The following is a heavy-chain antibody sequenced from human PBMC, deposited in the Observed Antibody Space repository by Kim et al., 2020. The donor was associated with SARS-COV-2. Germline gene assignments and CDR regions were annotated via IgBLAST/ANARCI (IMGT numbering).Heavy chain of an antibody. J-gene: IGHJ6*02. CDR3: ASPLYSKTFYGMDV. Sequence: SVKVSCKASGGTFRSYAISWVRQAPGQGLEWMGGIIPMYGTPDFAQRFQGRVTIIADESTRTASMELSSLTFEDTAVYYCASPLYSKTFYGMDVWGQGT. CDR2: IIPMYGTP. D-gene: IGHD2-8*01. CDR1: GGTFRSYA. V-gene: IGHV1-69*13.